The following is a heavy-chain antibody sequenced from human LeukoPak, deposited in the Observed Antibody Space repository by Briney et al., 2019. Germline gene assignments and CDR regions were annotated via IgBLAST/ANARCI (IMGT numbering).Heavy chain of an antibody. D-gene: IGHD4-17*01. V-gene: IGHV3-23*01. CDR1: GFTFSSYA. CDR3: AKFYGDYARYYYYYMDV. CDR2: ISGSGGST. J-gene: IGHJ6*03. Sequence: GGSLRLSCAASGFTFSSYAMSWVRQAPGKGLEWVSAISGSGGSTHYADSVKGRFTISRDNSKNTLYLQMNSLRAEDTAVYYCAKFYGDYARYYYYYMDVWGKGTTVTVSS.